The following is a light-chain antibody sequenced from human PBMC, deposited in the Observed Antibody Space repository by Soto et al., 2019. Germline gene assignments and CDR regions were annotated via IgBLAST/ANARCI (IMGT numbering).Light chain of an antibody. Sequence: DIQMTQSPSTLSASVGDRVTITCRASQSISTRLAWYQQKPGKAPNLLIYDVSSLESGVPSRFSGGGSGTEFTLTISSLQPDDFATYHCQQYNSYPRTFGQGTKLEIK. V-gene: IGKV1-5*01. CDR2: DVS. CDR1: QSISTR. CDR3: QQYNSYPRT. J-gene: IGKJ2*01.